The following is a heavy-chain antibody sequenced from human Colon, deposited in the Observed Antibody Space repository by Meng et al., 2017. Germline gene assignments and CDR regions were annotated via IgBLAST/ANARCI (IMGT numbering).Heavy chain of an antibody. J-gene: IGHJ5*02. Sequence: EVQLVDSGGGLVKPGGSLRLSCAAPGFTFSNAWMSWVRQAPGKGLEWVGRIKKKTDGGTTDYAAPVKGRFTISRDDSKNTLHLQMNSLKTEDTAVYYCTTGSSLGQGTLVTVSS. V-gene: IGHV3-15*01. CDR2: IKKKTDGGTT. CDR3: TTGSS. CDR1: GFTFSNAW. D-gene: IGHD1-26*01.